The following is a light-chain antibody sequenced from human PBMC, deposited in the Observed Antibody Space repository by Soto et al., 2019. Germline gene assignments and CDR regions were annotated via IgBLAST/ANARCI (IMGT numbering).Light chain of an antibody. CDR1: ESISRH. J-gene: IGKJ5*01. V-gene: IGKV1-39*01. CDR2: AVS. Sequence: DIQMSQSPSSLSASVGDRVTITCRAAESISRHLNWYQQKPGRAPDLLIYAVSTLQNGVPSRFTGSGSGTEFTLTITGLQLEDFATYYCQQDYSTLATFGQGTRLEIK. CDR3: QQDYSTLAT.